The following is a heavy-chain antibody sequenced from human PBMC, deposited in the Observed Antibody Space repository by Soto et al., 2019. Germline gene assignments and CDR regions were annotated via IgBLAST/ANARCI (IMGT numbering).Heavy chain of an antibody. CDR2: INHSGST. J-gene: IGHJ5*02. D-gene: IGHD3-10*01. Sequence: PSETLSLTCAVYGGSFSGCYWSWIRQPPGKGLEWIGEINHSGSTNYNPSLRSRVTISVDTSKNQFSLKLSSVTAADTAVYYCARGAGLLWFGELIWFDPWGQGTLVTVSS. V-gene: IGHV4-34*01. CDR3: ARGAGLLWFGELIWFDP. CDR1: GGSFSGCY.